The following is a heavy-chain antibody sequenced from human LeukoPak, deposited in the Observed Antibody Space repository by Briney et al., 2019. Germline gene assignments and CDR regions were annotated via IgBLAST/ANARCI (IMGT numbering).Heavy chain of an antibody. CDR3: ARGLNQLPPGDY. J-gene: IGHJ4*02. CDR1: GGSLSGYY. Sequence: PSETLSLTCAVYGGSLSGYYWSCIRQPPRKGLGWIGQINHSGSSNYNPSLKSLVTMSVDTSKNQFSLNLNSVTAADTAVYFCARGLNQLPPGDYGGQGTLVTVSS. CDR2: INHSGSS. D-gene: IGHD2-2*01. V-gene: IGHV4-34*01.